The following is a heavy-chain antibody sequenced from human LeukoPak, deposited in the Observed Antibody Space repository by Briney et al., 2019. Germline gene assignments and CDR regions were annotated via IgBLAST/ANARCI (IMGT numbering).Heavy chain of an antibody. CDR3: AIGWYYFDY. Sequence: PGGSLRLSCAASGFTFSSYGMHWVRQAPGKGLEWVAVISCDGSNKYYADSAKGRFTISRDNSKNTLNLQMNSLRAEDTAVYYCAIGWYYFDYWGQGTLVTVSS. J-gene: IGHJ4*02. D-gene: IGHD6-13*01. V-gene: IGHV3-30*03. CDR1: GFTFSSYG. CDR2: ISCDGSNK.